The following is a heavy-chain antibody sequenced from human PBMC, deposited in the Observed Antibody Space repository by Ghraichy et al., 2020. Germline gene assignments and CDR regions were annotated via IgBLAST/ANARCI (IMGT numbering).Heavy chain of an antibody. Sequence: GWINPNRGGTNYAQQFQDRVTMTRDTSINTLYMELSRLRSDDTAVYSCARDADSSWLDYLGQGTLITVSS. D-gene: IGHD6-13*01. CDR3: ARDADSSWLDY. J-gene: IGHJ4*02. CDR2: INPNRGGT. V-gene: IGHV1-2*02.